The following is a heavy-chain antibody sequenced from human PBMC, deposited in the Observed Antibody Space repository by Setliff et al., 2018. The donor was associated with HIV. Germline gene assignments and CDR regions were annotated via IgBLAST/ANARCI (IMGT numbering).Heavy chain of an antibody. CDR1: GFTFSSYV. V-gene: IGHV3-30*02. J-gene: IGHJ4*02. CDR3: AKVGREYNGYDLTFDS. Sequence: GGSLRLSCAASGFTFSSYVMPWVRQAPGKGLEWVALTWNDGRTTYYADSVKGRFTISRDNSKNTLNLQMNTLRAEDTAMYYCAKVGREYNGYDLTFDSWGQGTLVTVSS. CDR2: TWNDGRTT. D-gene: IGHD5-12*01.